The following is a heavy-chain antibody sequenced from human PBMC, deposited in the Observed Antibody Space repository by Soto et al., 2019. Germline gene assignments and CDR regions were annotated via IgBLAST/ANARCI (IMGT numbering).Heavy chain of an antibody. V-gene: IGHV4-59*01. CDR3: ARGNTGDDAFDI. CDR2: IYYSGST. CDR1: GGSISSYY. Sequence: SETLSLTCTFSGGSISSYYWSWIRQPPGKGLEWIGYIYYSGSTNYNPSLKSRVTISVDTSKNQFSLQLSSVTAADTAVDYCARGNTGDDAFDIWGQGTMVTVSS. D-gene: IGHD7-27*01. J-gene: IGHJ3*02.